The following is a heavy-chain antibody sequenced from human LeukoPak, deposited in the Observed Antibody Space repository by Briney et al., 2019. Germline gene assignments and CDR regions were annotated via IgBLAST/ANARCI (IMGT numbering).Heavy chain of an antibody. J-gene: IGHJ4*02. CDR1: GASVSSKSDT. D-gene: IGHD5-12*01. CDR3: ARSNSGHFDY. V-gene: IGHV6-1*01. CDR2: TYYRSKWYY. Sequence: SQTLSLTCAISGASVSSKSDTWNWIRQSPSRGLEWLGRTYYRSKWYYEYAVSVKSRITINPDTSRNQFSLQLNSVTPEDTAVYYCARSNSGHFDYWGQGALVTVSS.